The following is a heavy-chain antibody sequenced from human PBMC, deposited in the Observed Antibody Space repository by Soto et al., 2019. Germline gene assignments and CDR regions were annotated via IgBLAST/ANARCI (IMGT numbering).Heavy chain of an antibody. CDR1: GFTFSNAW. J-gene: IGHJ6*02. CDR3: ARHREKQWLTTQYYYYGMDV. Sequence: GGSLRLSCAASGFTFSNAWMNWVRQAPGKGLEWVGRIKSKTDGGTTDYAAPVKGRFTISRDNSKNTLYLRMNNLRAEDTAVYYCARHREKQWLTTQYYYYGMDVWGQGTTVTVSS. D-gene: IGHD6-19*01. V-gene: IGHV3-15*07. CDR2: IKSKTDGGTT.